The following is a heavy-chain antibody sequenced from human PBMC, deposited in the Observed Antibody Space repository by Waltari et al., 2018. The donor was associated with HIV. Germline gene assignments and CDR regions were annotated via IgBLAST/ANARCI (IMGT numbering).Heavy chain of an antibody. V-gene: IGHV4-59*01. Sequence: QVQLQESGPGLVKPSETLSLTCTVSGGSISSYYWSWIRQPPGKGLEWIGYIYYSGSTNYNPSLKSRVTISVDTSKNQFSLKLSSVTAADTAVYYCARVVVGATSPFDYWGQGTLVTVSS. CDR3: ARVVVGATSPFDY. CDR1: GGSISSYY. CDR2: IYYSGST. D-gene: IGHD1-26*01. J-gene: IGHJ4*02.